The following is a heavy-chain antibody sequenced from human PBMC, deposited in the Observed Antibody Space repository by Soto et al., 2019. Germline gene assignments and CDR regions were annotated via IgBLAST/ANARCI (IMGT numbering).Heavy chain of an antibody. CDR1: GASFTNAW. V-gene: IGHV3-15*01. CDR2: IKTRIDSSTT. Sequence: EVQLVESGGGLVTPGESLRLSCEASGASFTNAWMNWVRQAPGKGLEWVGGIKTRIDSSTTDYAAPVKGRITISRDDSINTLYLQMDSLKTEDTAVYYCTTEDPSWLRGLEYWGQGPLVTVSS. J-gene: IGHJ4*02. D-gene: IGHD5-12*01. CDR3: TTEDPSWLRGLEY.